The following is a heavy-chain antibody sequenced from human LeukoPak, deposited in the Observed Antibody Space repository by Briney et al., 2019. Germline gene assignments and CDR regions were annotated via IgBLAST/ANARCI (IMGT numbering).Heavy chain of an antibody. CDR1: GFIFSSSW. D-gene: IGHD6-13*01. V-gene: IGHV3-74*01. J-gene: IGHJ5*02. Sequence: TLGSLRLSCAASGFIFSSSWMHSVRQDSEQGLVWVSRINSDGSSPDYADSVRGRFTISRDNAKSTLYLQMNSLRVEDTAVYYCAKAYSSSYYNRFDPWGQGTLVTVSS. CDR3: AKAYSSSYYNRFDP. CDR2: INSDGSSP.